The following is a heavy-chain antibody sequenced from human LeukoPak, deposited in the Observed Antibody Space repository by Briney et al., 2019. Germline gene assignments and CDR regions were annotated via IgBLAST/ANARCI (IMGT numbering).Heavy chain of an antibody. CDR1: GFTFSSYA. V-gene: IGHV3-23*01. Sequence: GGSLRLSCAASGFTFSSYAMSWVRQAPGKGLEWVSAMSDSGGTIYYADSVKGRFTISRDNSKNTMYLQMNSLRAEDSAVYYCARASGSFDYWGQGTLVTVSS. CDR3: ARASGSFDY. J-gene: IGHJ4*02. CDR2: MSDSGGTI. D-gene: IGHD1-26*01.